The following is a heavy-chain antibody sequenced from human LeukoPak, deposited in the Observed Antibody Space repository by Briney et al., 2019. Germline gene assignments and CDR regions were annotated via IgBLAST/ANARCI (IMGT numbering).Heavy chain of an antibody. Sequence: PGGSLRLSCAASGFTFSNAWMSWVRQAPGKGLEWVGRIKSKTDGGTTDYAAPVKGRFTISRDDSKNTLYLQMNSLKTEGTAVYYCTTHYDILTGHDYWGQGTLVTVSS. J-gene: IGHJ4*02. D-gene: IGHD3-9*01. CDR1: GFTFSNAW. V-gene: IGHV3-15*01. CDR3: TTHYDILTGHDY. CDR2: IKSKTDGGTT.